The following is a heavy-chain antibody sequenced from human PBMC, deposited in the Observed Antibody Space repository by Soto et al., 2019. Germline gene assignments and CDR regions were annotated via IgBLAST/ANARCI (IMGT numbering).Heavy chain of an antibody. V-gene: IGHV3-13*01. D-gene: IGHD3-10*01. CDR1: GFTFSSHD. CDR2: IGTAGDT. Sequence: FLRLSCAASGFTFSSHDIHWVRQATGKGLEWVSTIGTAGDTYYPGSAKGRFTISRENAKNSLYLQMNSLRAGDTAVYYCARGHLSGYYYMDLWGKGTTVTVSS. J-gene: IGHJ6*03. CDR3: ARGHLSGYYYMDL.